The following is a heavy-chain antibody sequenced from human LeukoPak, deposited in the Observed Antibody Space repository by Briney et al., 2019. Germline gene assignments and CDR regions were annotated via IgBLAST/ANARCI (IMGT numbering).Heavy chain of an antibody. Sequence: ASVKVSCKASGYTFTGYYMHWVRQAPGQGLEWMGWINPNRGGTNYAQKFQGRVTMTRDTSISTAYMELSRLRSDDTAVYYCARLGYSSSSVYWGQGALVTVSS. CDR1: GYTFTGYY. D-gene: IGHD6-6*01. CDR2: INPNRGGT. J-gene: IGHJ4*02. V-gene: IGHV1-2*02. CDR3: ARLGYSSSSVY.